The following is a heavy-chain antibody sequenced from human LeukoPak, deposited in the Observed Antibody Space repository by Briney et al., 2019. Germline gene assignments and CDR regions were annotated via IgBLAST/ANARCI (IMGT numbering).Heavy chain of an antibody. Sequence: PGGSLRLYCAASGFTVSSNYMNWVRQAPGKGPEWLSYIRSDNTIYYADSVKGRFTISRDNAKRSLYLQMDSLRDEDTALYYCARAARYDTRDFDYWGQGTLVTVSS. CDR1: GFTVSSNY. CDR2: IRSDNTI. V-gene: IGHV3-69-1*01. J-gene: IGHJ4*02. D-gene: IGHD3-9*01. CDR3: ARAARYDTRDFDY.